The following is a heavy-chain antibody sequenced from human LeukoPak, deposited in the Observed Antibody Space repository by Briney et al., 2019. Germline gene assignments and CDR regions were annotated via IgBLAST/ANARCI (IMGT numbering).Heavy chain of an antibody. Sequence: SQTLSLTCAVSGGSISSGGYSWSWIRQPPGKGLEWIGYIYHSGSTYYNPSLKSRVTISVDRSKNQFSLKLSSVTAADTAVYYCARGGGELGEWVDYWDQGTLVTVSS. D-gene: IGHD3-10*01. J-gene: IGHJ4*02. V-gene: IGHV4-30-2*01. CDR3: ARGGGELGEWVDY. CDR2: IYHSGST. CDR1: GGSISSGGYS.